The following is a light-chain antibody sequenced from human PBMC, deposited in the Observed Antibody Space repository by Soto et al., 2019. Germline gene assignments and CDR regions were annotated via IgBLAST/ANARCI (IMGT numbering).Light chain of an antibody. J-gene: IGKJ3*01. CDR2: AAS. CDR3: QQSYSTPFT. Sequence: DIQMTQSPSSLSASVGDRVTITCRASHSISTYLNWFQQKPGKAPKLLISAASSLQSGVPSRFSGSGSGTEFTLTISSLKPEDFATYYCQQSYSTPFTFGPGTKLDIK. V-gene: IGKV1-39*01. CDR1: HSISTY.